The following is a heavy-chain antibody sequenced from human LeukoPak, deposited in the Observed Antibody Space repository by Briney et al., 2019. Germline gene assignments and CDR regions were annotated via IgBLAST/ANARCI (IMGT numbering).Heavy chain of an antibody. CDR2: ISYDGSNK. J-gene: IGHJ4*02. V-gene: IGHV3-30-3*01. Sequence: GSLRLSCAASGFTFSSYAMHWVRQAPGKGLEWVAVISYDGSNKYYADSVKGRFTISRDNSKNTLCLQMNSLRAEDTAVYYCARVRDYGDYSLDYWGQGTLVTVSS. CDR1: GFTFSSYA. D-gene: IGHD4-17*01. CDR3: ARVRDYGDYSLDY.